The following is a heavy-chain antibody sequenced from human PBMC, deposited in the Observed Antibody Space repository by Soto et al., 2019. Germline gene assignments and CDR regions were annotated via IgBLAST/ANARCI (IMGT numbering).Heavy chain of an antibody. CDR1: DDSISSSAYY. V-gene: IGHV4-39*01. CDR2: IYYSGST. Sequence: PSETLSLTCTVSDDSISSSAYYWGWNRQPPGKGLEWIGSIYYSGSTYHNPSFKSRVTISVDTSKNQFSLKLSSVTAADTAVFYCARQGGSYYYVDVWGQGTTVTVSS. CDR3: ARQGGSYYYVDV. J-gene: IGHJ6*03. D-gene: IGHD3-10*01.